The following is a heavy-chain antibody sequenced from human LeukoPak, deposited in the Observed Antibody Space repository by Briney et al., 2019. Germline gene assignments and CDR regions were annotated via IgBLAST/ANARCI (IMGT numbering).Heavy chain of an antibody. V-gene: IGHV3-74*01. Sequence: GGSLRLSCAASGFTVSSYWMHWVRQVPGKGLVWVSRMNVEGSVTSYADFVKGRFTISRDIAKNTPYLQMNTLTAEDTAVYYCARDFGGNSDFWGQGTLVTVSS. CDR1: GFTVSSYW. D-gene: IGHD4-23*01. CDR3: ARDFGGNSDF. CDR2: MNVEGSVT. J-gene: IGHJ4*02.